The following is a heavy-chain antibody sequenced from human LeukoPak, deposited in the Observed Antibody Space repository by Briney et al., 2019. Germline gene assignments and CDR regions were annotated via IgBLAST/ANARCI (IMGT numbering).Heavy chain of an antibody. V-gene: IGHV1-69*05. Sequence: GASVKVSCKASGGTFSIYAISWVRQAPGQGLEWMGGIIPIFGTANYAQKFQGRVTITTDESTSTAYVELSSLRSEDTAVYYCARRQDDSSGYYLDAFDIWGQGTMVTVSS. CDR2: IIPIFGTA. J-gene: IGHJ3*02. CDR3: ARRQDDSSGYYLDAFDI. CDR1: GGTFSIYA. D-gene: IGHD3-22*01.